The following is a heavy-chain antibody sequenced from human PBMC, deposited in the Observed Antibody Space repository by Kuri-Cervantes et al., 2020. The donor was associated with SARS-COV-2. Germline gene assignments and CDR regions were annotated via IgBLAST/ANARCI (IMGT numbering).Heavy chain of an antibody. CDR1: GFTFSDYY. CDR3: AKDLSGSFAFDY. D-gene: IGHD1-26*01. CDR2: ISSSGSTI. J-gene: IGHJ4*02. V-gene: IGHV3-11*04. Sequence: GESLKISCAASGFTFSDYYMSWIRQAPGKGLEWVSYISSSGSTIYYADSVKGRFTISRDNAKNTLYLQMNSLRAEDTAVYYCAKDLSGSFAFDYWGQGTLVTVSS.